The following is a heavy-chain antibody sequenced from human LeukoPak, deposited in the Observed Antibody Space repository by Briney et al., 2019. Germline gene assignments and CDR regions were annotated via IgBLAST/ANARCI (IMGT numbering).Heavy chain of an antibody. V-gene: IGHV3-23*01. CDR3: AKARGSYYLEYDAFDI. D-gene: IGHD1-26*01. CDR1: GFTFSSYG. CDR2: ISGSGGST. Sequence: QTGGSLRLSCAASGFTFSSYGMSWVRQAPGKGLEWVSAISGSGGSTYYADSVKGRFTISRDNSKNTLYLQMNSLRAEDTAVYYCAKARGSYYLEYDAFDIWGQGTMVTVSS. J-gene: IGHJ3*02.